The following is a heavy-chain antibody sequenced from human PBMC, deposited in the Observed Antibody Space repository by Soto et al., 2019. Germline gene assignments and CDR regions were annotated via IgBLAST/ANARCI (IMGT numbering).Heavy chain of an antibody. Sequence: EVQLVESGGGLVQPGGSLRLSCAASGLTFSSYWMHWVRQAPGKGLVWVSRINTDGSSTTYADSVKGRFTISRDNTKNTLYLQMNSLRVEDKAVYYCARASGSNIHFDYWCQGTLVTVSS. CDR3: ARASGSNIHFDY. CDR1: GLTFSSYW. CDR2: INTDGSST. D-gene: IGHD1-26*01. J-gene: IGHJ4*02. V-gene: IGHV3-74*01.